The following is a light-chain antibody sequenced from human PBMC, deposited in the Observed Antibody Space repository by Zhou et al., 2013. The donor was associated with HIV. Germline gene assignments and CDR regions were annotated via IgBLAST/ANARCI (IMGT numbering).Light chain of an antibody. CDR1: QSVSSSY. CDR2: GAS. CDR3: QQYGSSPGA. Sequence: EIVLTQSPGTLSLSPGERATLSCRASQSVSSSYLAWYQQKPGQAPRLLIYGASSEGPLASQTGSVAVGLGQTSLSPSADWSLKYFAVYYCQQYGSSPGAFGRRTEGGS. V-gene: IGKV3-20*01. J-gene: IGKJ1*01.